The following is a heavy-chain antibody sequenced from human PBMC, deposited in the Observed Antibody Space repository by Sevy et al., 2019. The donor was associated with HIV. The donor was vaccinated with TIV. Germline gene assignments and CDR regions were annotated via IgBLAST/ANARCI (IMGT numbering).Heavy chain of an antibody. CDR3: AGGTRDGYNLYFDS. Sequence: SETLSLTCTVSDGSMSSYYWSWIRQPPGKGLEWIGYIYYNGNTNYNPSLASRVTMSIHTSMRQFSLKRRSVTAADTAMYYCAGGTRDGYNLYFDSWGQGTLVTVSS. J-gene: IGHJ4*02. CDR1: DGSMSSYY. D-gene: IGHD5-12*01. V-gene: IGHV4-59*01. CDR2: IYYNGNT.